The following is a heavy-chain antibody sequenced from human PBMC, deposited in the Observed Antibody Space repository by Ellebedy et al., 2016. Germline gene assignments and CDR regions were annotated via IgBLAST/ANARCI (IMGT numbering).Heavy chain of an antibody. CDR3: TRSVRASGWADP. D-gene: IGHD6-19*01. Sequence: SETLSLTCTVSHDNIKTFSWSWFRQPPGKPLEWIGDIFYNGTTIYHPSLKTRLTMSRDMSKKEFSVKMTSVTAADTAFYYCTRSVRASGWADPWGQGILVIVS. V-gene: IGHV4-59*01. J-gene: IGHJ5*02. CDR1: HDNIKTFS. CDR2: IFYNGTT.